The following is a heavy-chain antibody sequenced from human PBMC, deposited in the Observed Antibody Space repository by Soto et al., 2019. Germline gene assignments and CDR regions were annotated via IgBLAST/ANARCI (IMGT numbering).Heavy chain of an antibody. J-gene: IGHJ4*02. CDR3: ARGRGYSYGPYYFDY. CDR1: GGSISSEGYY. V-gene: IGHV4-31*03. Sequence: PSETLSLTCTVSGGSISSEGYYWSWFRQLPGKGLEWIGDIYYSGTTYHNPSLRSRLTISGDASKNQFSLKLSSVTAADTALYYCARGRGYSYGPYYFDYWGQGTLVTVPQ. D-gene: IGHD5-18*01. CDR2: IYYSGTT.